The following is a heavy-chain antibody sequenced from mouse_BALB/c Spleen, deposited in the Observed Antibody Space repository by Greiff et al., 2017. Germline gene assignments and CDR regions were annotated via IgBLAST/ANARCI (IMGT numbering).Heavy chain of an antibody. J-gene: IGHJ2*01. V-gene: IGHV5-4*02. D-gene: IGHD2-1*01. Sequence: EVQLVESGGGLVKPGGSLKLSCAASGFTFSDYYMYWVRQTPEKRLEWVATISDGGSYTYYPDSVKGRFTISRDNAKNNLYLQMSSLKSEDTAMYYCARAIYGNYFDYWGQGTTLTVSS. CDR3: ARAIYGNYFDY. CDR2: ISDGGSYT. CDR1: GFTFSDYY.